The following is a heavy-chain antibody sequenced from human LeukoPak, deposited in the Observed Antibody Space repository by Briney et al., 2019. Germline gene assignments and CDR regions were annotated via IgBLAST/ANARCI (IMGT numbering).Heavy chain of an antibody. CDR3: ARVLTVIAAPPGAFDY. CDR2: LSGSSGST. D-gene: IGHD6-6*01. Sequence: PGGSLRLSCAASGFTFSSYAMSWVRQAPGQGLEWVSDLSGSSGSTYYADSVKGRFTISRDNSKNTLFLQMNSLRAEDTAVYYCARVLTVIAAPPGAFDYWGQGTLVTVSS. V-gene: IGHV3-23*01. CDR1: GFTFSSYA. J-gene: IGHJ4*02.